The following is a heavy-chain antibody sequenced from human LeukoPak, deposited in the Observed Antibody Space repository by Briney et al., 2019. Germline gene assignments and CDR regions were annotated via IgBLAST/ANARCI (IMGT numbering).Heavy chain of an antibody. V-gene: IGHV5-51*01. CDR1: GXSFTTYW. J-gene: IGHJ4*02. D-gene: IGHD1-7*01. CDR2: IYPDDSDA. CDR3: ATPTLGTIGEYLFDY. Sequence: GESLKISCKGSGXSFTTYWIGWVRQLPGKGLEWMGIIYPDDSDARYSPSFQGQVTISADKSISTAYLQWSTLKASDTAMYYCATPTLGTIGEYLFDYWGQGTLVTVSS.